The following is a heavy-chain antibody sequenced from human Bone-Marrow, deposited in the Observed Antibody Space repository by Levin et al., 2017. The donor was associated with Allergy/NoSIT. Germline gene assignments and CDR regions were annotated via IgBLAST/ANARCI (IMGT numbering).Heavy chain of an antibody. Sequence: PGGSLRLSCAASGFTFSSYAMSWVRQAPGKGLEWVSAISGSAGNTYYADSVKGRFTISRDNSKNTLYLQMNSLRAEDTAVYYCAKDMTTVTHTFWYFDLWGRGTLVTVSS. D-gene: IGHD4-17*01. CDR3: AKDMTTVTHTFWYFDL. CDR1: GFTFSSYA. J-gene: IGHJ2*01. V-gene: IGHV3-23*01. CDR2: ISGSAGNT.